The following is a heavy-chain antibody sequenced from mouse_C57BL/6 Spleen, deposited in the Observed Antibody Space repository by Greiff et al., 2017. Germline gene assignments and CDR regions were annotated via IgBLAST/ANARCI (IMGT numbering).Heavy chain of an antibody. Sequence: QVQLQQPGAELVKPGASVKLSCKASGYTFTSYWMQWVKQRPGQGLEWIGEIDPSDSYTNYNQKFKGKATLTVDTSSSTAYMQLSSLTSEDSAVYYCASSPRRGLYAMDYWGQGTSVTVSS. CDR3: ASSPRRGLYAMDY. V-gene: IGHV1-50*01. CDR1: GYTFTSYW. J-gene: IGHJ4*01. D-gene: IGHD2-12*01. CDR2: IDPSDSYT.